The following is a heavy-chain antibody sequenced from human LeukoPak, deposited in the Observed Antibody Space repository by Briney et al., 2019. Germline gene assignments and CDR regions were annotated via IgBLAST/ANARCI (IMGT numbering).Heavy chain of an antibody. D-gene: IGHD6-19*01. Sequence: GGSLRLSCAASGFTFSSYAMSWVRQAPGKGLEWVSAISGSGGSTYYADSVKGRFTISRDNSKNTLFLQLYGLRPEDTAVYYCARTLTVTGTGPFDYWGQGTLVSVSS. V-gene: IGHV3-23*01. CDR2: ISGSGGST. J-gene: IGHJ4*02. CDR1: GFTFSSYA. CDR3: ARTLTVTGTGPFDY.